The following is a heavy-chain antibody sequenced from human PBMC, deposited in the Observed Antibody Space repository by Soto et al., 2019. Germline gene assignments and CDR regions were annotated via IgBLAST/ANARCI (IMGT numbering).Heavy chain of an antibody. CDR3: ARVTPGNNLYYFSGLDV. D-gene: IGHD1-1*01. CDR2: ISYEGSNT. J-gene: IGHJ6*02. CDR1: GFTFDTYG. Sequence: QVHLVESGGGVAQPVRSLRLSCVASGFTFDTYGIHWVRQAPGKGLQWVALISYEGSNTYYADSVRGRFTISRDNSKNTLYLQINALRPEDTGVYYCARVTPGNNLYYFSGLDVWGQGTSVTVSS. V-gene: IGHV3-30-3*01.